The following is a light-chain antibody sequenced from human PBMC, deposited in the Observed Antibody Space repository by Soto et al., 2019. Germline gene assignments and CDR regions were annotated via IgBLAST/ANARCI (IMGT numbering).Light chain of an antibody. CDR2: GAS. J-gene: IGKJ4*01. Sequence: IVMTQSPSTLSASPGDRATLSCRASQSVSGNLAWYQQKPGQAPRLLIYGASTRATGIPARFSGSGSGTDFTLTISSLDSEDFAAYYCQQRSNRPLTFGGGTKVDIK. CDR3: QQRSNRPLT. V-gene: IGKV3-11*01. CDR1: QSVSGN.